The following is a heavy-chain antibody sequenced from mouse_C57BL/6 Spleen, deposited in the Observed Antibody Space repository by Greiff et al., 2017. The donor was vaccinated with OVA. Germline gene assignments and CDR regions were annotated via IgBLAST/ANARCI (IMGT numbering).Heavy chain of an antibody. J-gene: IGHJ3*01. Sequence: LQQSGPELVKPGASVKISCKASGYSFTGYYMHWVKQSHGNILDWIGYIYPYNGVSSYNQKFKGKATLTVDKSSSTAYMELRSLTSEDSAVYYCARDFTTVVATEEFAYWGQGTLVTVSA. CDR2: IYPYNGVS. D-gene: IGHD1-1*01. CDR1: GYSFTGYY. CDR3: ARDFTTVVATEEFAY. V-gene: IGHV1-31*01.